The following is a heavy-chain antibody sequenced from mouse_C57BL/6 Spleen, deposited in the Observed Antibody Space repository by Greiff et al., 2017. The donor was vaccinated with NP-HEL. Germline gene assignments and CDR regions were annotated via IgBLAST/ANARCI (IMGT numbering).Heavy chain of an antibody. CDR3: AREYYGSRQPNY. Sequence: VQLQQPGAELVKPGASVKLSCKASGYTFTSYWMHWVKQRPGQGLEWIGMIHPNSGSTNYNEKFKSKATLTVDKSSSTAYMQLSSLTSEDSAVYYCAREYYGSRQPNYWGQGTTLTVSS. J-gene: IGHJ2*01. V-gene: IGHV1-64*01. D-gene: IGHD1-1*01. CDR2: IHPNSGST. CDR1: GYTFTSYW.